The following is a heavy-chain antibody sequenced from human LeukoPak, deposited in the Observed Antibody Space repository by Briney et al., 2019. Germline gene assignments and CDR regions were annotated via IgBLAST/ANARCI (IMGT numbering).Heavy chain of an antibody. V-gene: IGHV4-34*01. D-gene: IGHD1-7*01. Sequence: SETLSLTCAAYGGSVSGYYWSWIRQPPGKGLEWIGEINHSGSTNYNPSLKSRVTISVDTSKNQFSLKMSSVTAADTAVYYCASITGTTSSWFDPWGQGTLVTVSS. CDR2: INHSGST. J-gene: IGHJ5*02. CDR3: ASITGTTSSWFDP. CDR1: GGSVSGYY.